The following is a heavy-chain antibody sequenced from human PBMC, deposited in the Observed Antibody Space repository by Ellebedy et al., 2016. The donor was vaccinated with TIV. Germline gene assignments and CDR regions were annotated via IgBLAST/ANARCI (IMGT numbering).Heavy chain of an antibody. CDR3: ARPDNRYYDSSGYYDY. D-gene: IGHD3-22*01. Sequence: SVKVSCXASGGTFSSYAISWVRQAPGQGLEWMGGIIPIFGTANYAQKFQGRVTITADESTSTAYMELSSLRSEDTAVYYCARPDNRYYDSSGYYDYWGQGTLVTVSS. J-gene: IGHJ4*02. V-gene: IGHV1-69*13. CDR2: IIPIFGTA. CDR1: GGTFSSYA.